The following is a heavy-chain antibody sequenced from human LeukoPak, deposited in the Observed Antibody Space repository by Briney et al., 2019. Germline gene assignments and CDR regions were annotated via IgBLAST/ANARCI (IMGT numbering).Heavy chain of an antibody. V-gene: IGHV3-7*01. CDR3: ARTGRDGYNSGGKTRTLAFDY. Sequence: GGSLRLSCAASGFTFSTYWMSWVRQAPGKGLEWVAVIKQDGTEKYYVDSVKGRFTISRDNAKNSLYLQMNSLRAEDTAVYYCARTGRDGYNSGGKTRTLAFDYWGQGTLVTVSS. CDR2: IKQDGTEK. D-gene: IGHD5-24*01. CDR1: GFTFSTYW. J-gene: IGHJ4*02.